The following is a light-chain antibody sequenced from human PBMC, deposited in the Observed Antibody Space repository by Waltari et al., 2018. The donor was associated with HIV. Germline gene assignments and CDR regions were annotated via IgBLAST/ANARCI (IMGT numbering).Light chain of an antibody. CDR3: GTWDSSLGGWV. CDR1: SSHIWRNY. V-gene: IGLV1-51*01. J-gene: IGLJ3*02. CDR2: DNA. Sequence: QSVLTQPPAVSAAPGQKVTISCSGSSSHIWRNYVSWYQQLPGAATQLLIYDNAERPSGIPDRFSGSKSGTSATLGITGLQPGDEADYYCGTWDSSLGGWVFGGGTKLAVL.